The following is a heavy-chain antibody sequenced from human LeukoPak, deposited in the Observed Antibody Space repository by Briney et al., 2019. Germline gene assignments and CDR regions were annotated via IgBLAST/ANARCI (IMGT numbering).Heavy chain of an antibody. V-gene: IGHV1-24*01. J-gene: IGHJ3*02. CDR2: FDPEDGET. Sequence: ASVKVSCKVSGYTLTELSMHWVRRAPGKGLEWMGGFDPEDGETIYAQKFQGRVTMTEDTSTDTAYMELSSLRSEDTAVYYCATAQPGYCSSTSCHGDAFDIWGQGTMVTVSS. D-gene: IGHD2-2*01. CDR3: ATAQPGYCSSTSCHGDAFDI. CDR1: GYTLTELS.